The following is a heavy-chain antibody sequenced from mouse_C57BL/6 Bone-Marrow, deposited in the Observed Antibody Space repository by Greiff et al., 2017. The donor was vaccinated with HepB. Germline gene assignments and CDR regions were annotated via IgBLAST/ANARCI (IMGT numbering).Heavy chain of an antibody. Sequence: VQLQESGAELVRPGTSVKVSCKASGYAFTNYLIEWVKQRPGQGLEWIGVINPGSGGTNYNEKFKGKATLTADKSSSTAYMQLSSLTSEDSAVYFCARRGLLYYFDYWGQGTTLPVSS. CDR1: GYAFTNYL. V-gene: IGHV1-54*01. CDR2: INPGSGGT. CDR3: ARRGLLYYFDY. D-gene: IGHD2-13*01. J-gene: IGHJ2*01.